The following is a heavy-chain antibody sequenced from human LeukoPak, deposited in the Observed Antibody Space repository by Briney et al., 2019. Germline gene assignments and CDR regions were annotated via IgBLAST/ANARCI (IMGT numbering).Heavy chain of an antibody. J-gene: IGHJ4*02. Sequence: GGSLRLSCAASGFTFSSYAMHWVRQAPGKGLEWVAVISYDGSNKYYADSVEGRFTISRDNSKNTLYLQMNSLRAEDTAVYYCARDWVTTSGDYWGQGTLVTVSS. D-gene: IGHD4-17*01. CDR2: ISYDGSNK. CDR3: ARDWVTTSGDY. CDR1: GFTFSSYA. V-gene: IGHV3-30-3*01.